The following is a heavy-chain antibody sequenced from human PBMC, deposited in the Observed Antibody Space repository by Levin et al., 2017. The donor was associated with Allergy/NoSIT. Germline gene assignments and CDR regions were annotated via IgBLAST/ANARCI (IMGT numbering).Heavy chain of an antibody. D-gene: IGHD1-26*01. CDR3: ARAEWELYYFDY. Sequence: PSETLSLTCTVSGGSISSYYWSWIRQPPGKGLEWIGYIYYSGSTNYNPSLKSRVTISVDTSKNQFSLKLSSVTAADTAVYYCARAEWELYYFDYWGQGTLVTVSS. J-gene: IGHJ4*02. V-gene: IGHV4-59*01. CDR1: GGSISSYY. CDR2: IYYSGST.